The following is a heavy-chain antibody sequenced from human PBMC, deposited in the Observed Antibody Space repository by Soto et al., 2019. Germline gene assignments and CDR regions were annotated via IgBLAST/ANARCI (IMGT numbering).Heavy chain of an antibody. CDR1: GGSISSGDYY. Sequence: SETLSLTCTVSGGSISSGDYYGSWIRQPPGKGLEWIGYIYYSGSTYYNPSLKSRVTISVDTSKNQFSLKLSSVTAADTAVYYCARARKYYDILTGYSNYYGMDVWGQGTRVTVSS. CDR2: IYYSGST. CDR3: ARARKYYDILTGYSNYYGMDV. V-gene: IGHV4-30-4*01. D-gene: IGHD3-9*01. J-gene: IGHJ6*02.